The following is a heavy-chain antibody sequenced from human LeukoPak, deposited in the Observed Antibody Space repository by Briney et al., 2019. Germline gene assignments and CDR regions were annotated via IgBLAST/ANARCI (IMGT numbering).Heavy chain of an antibody. CDR3: ATSYSSSWTNDC. D-gene: IGHD6-13*01. V-gene: IGHV3-30*02. CDR2: IRYDGSNK. J-gene: IGHJ4*02. CDR1: GFTFSSYG. Sequence: SGGSLRLSCAASGFTFSSYGMHWVRQAPGKGLEWVAFIRYDGSNKYYADSVKGRFTISRDNSKNTLYLQMNSLRAEDTAVYYCATSYSSSWTNDCWGQGTLVTVSS.